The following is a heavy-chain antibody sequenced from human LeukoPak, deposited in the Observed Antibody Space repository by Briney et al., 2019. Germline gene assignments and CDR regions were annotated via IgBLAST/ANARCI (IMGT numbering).Heavy chain of an antibody. CDR3: ARGWGAARHLYFDY. CDR2: INHSGST. D-gene: IGHD6-6*01. J-gene: IGHJ4*02. Sequence: TSVTLSLTCAAYGGSFCGYYWSWIRQPPGKGREWIGEINHSGSTNYNPSLKSRVTISVDTSKNQFSLKLSSVTAADTAVYYCARGWGAARHLYFDYWGQGTLVTVSS. CDR1: GGSFCGYY. V-gene: IGHV4-34*01.